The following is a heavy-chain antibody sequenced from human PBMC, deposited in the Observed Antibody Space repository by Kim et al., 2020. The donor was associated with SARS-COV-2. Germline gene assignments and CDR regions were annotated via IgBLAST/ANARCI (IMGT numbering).Heavy chain of an antibody. Sequence: GGSLRLSCAASGFTFSSYGMHWVRQGPGKGLEWVAVISYDESKIFYTDSVQGRFTISRDNSKNTLYLKMNSLRAEDTAVYYCAIDLHPGFYYWGKGTLVT. CDR2: ISYDESKI. CDR1: GFTFSSYG. J-gene: IGHJ4*02. CDR3: AIDLHPGFYY. V-gene: IGHV3-30*03.